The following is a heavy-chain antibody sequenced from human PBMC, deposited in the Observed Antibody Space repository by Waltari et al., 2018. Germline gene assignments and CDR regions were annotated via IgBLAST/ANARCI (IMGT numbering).Heavy chain of an antibody. CDR2: IGGGT. CDR1: GFNFNSFT. V-gene: IGHV3-48*01. D-gene: IGHD3-16*01. CDR3: VRDKDYSGDF. J-gene: IGHJ4*02. Sequence: EVLLVESGGGLVQPGGSLRLSCAASGFNFNSFTMTWVRQAPGKGREGLSRIGGGTHYEDSVKGRFTIARDNAKNSLYLQMNSLRAEDTAVYYCVRDKDYSGDFWGQGSLVTVSS.